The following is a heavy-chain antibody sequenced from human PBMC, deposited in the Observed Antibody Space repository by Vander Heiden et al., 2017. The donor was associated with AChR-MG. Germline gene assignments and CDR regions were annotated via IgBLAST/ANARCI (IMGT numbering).Heavy chain of an antibody. D-gene: IGHD2-2*01. CDR2: ISWNSDKI. J-gene: IGHJ6*03. Sequence: EVQLVESGGGLVQPGRSLRLPCAATGFTFAYYPMHWVRQAPGKGLEWGAGISWNSDKIGYGDSVKGRFTISRDNAKNSLYLQMNSLRAEDTALYHCVKEMEYCSSTSCQLYCMGDWGRGTTVTVSS. CDR1: GFTFAYYP. V-gene: IGHV3-9*01. CDR3: VKEMEYCSSTSCQLYCMGD.